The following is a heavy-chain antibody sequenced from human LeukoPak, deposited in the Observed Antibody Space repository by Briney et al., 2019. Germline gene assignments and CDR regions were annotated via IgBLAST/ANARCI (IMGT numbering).Heavy chain of an antibody. CDR3: PKSLVGDSRREPDACDI. CDR2: ISFDGCNK. D-gene: IGHD3-22*01. Sequence: PGGALRLSCAASGCTFSTYGTRWVRQAPGKGLEGVAVISFDGCNKYSADSVKDRFTISSESPKKTLYLQMNSLRARDTPVYYGPKSLVGDSRREPDACDIWGQGTMVTVSS. CDR1: GCTFSTYG. J-gene: IGHJ3*02. V-gene: IGHV3-30*18.